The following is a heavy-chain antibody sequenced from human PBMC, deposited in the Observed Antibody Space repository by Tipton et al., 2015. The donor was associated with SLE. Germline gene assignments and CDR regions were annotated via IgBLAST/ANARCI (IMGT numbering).Heavy chain of an antibody. CDR3: AKNRWDSGSATDY. CDR1: GFTVSDYA. Sequence: SLRLSCAPSGFTVSDYAMSWVRQAPGKGLEWVSVIYRGDYSAYYGDSVKGRFTISREISKNTLDLQMNSLGVEDTAIYYCAKNRWDSGSATDYWGQGTLVTVSS. D-gene: IGHD6-6*01. CDR2: IYRGDYSA. V-gene: IGHV3-23*03. J-gene: IGHJ4*02.